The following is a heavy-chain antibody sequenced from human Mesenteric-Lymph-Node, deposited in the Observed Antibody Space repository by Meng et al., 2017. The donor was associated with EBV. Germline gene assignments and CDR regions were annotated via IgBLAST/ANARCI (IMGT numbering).Heavy chain of an antibody. D-gene: IGHD6-13*01. CDR2: IYYRQTT. V-gene: IGHV4-39*07. CDR3: ARAAGVGSSWYSFDY. J-gene: IGHJ4*02. Sequence: QLQLQDSGPGLVKPSETLSLTCPVPGGSVSSTSYYWGWIRQPPGKGLEWIGSIYYRQTTYYNPSLEGRVTISIDTSKNQFSLKVTSVTAADTALYYCARAAGVGSSWYSFDYCGQGALSIVSS. CDR1: GGSVSSTSYY.